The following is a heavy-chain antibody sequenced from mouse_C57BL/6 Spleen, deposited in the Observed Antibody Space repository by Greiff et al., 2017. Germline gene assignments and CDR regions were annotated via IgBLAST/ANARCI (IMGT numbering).Heavy chain of an antibody. D-gene: IGHD4-1*01. CDR1: GYTFTSYW. J-gene: IGHJ2*01. CDR2: IHPNSGST. CDR3: ARSWDEGYFDY. Sequence: QVQLQQPGAELVKPGASVKLSCKASGYTFTSYWMHWVKQRPGQGLEWIGMIHPNSGSTNYNEKFKSKATLTVDKSYSTAYMQLSSLTSEDSAVYYCARSWDEGYFDYWGQGTTLTVSS. V-gene: IGHV1-64*01.